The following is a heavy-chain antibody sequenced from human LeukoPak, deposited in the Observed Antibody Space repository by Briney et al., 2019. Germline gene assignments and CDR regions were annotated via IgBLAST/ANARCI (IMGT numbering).Heavy chain of an antibody. CDR1: VYTFTSYY. CDR3: ARGFGYCSGGSCYSDY. Sequence: ASVKVSCKASVYTFTSYYMHWVRQAPGQGLEWMGIINPSGGSTSYAQKFQGRVTMTRDTSTSTVYMELSSLRSEDTAVYYCARGFGYCSGGSCYSDYWGQGTLVTVSS. V-gene: IGHV1-46*01. CDR2: INPSGGST. D-gene: IGHD2-15*01. J-gene: IGHJ4*02.